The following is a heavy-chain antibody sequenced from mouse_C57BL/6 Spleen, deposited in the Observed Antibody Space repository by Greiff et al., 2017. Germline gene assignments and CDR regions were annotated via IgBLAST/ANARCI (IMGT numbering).Heavy chain of an antibody. D-gene: IGHD2-5*01. J-gene: IGHJ4*01. CDR3: ARGRYYSKKDYAMDY. CDR1: GYTFTSYW. V-gene: IGHV1-50*01. Sequence: QVQLQQPGAELVKPGASVKLSCKASGYTFTSYWMQWVKQRPGQGLEWIGKIDPSDSYTNYNQKFKGKATLTVDTSSSTAYMQLSSLTSEDAAVYYCARGRYYSKKDYAMDYWGQGTSVTVSS. CDR2: IDPSDSYT.